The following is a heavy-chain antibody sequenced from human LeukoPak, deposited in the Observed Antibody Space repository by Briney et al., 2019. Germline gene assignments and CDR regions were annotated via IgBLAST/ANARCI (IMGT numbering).Heavy chain of an antibody. CDR2: NSSSSESI. CDR1: GHMFEYLG. D-gene: IGHD3-9*01. CDR3: AKGNPDWSIGY. V-gene: IGHV3-9*01. Sequence: GRSLRLSVLVSSGHMFEYLGRNGVRQAPGKGLGWVAGNSSSSESIGYAASVKGRFTISRDNAQHSVYLQMNSLRVEDTALYYCAKGNPDWSIGYWGQGTLVTVSA. J-gene: IGHJ4*02.